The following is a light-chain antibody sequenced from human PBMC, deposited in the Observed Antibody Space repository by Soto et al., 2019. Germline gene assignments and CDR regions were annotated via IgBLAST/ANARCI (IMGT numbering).Light chain of an antibody. V-gene: IGKV1-5*01. Sequence: DIQMTRSPSTLSASVGDRVTITCRASQSISSWLAWYQQKPGKAPKLLXYDASSLESGVPSRFSGSGSGTELTLTISSLQPDDFANYYCQQYNSYSPLTFGGGTKVDIK. CDR1: QSISSW. CDR3: QQYNSYSPLT. J-gene: IGKJ4*01. CDR2: DAS.